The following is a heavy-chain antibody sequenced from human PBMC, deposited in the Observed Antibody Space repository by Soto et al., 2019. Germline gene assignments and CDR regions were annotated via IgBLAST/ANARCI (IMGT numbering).Heavy chain of an antibody. D-gene: IGHD4-17*01. Sequence: GASVKVSCKASGGTFNNYAINWVRQAPGQGLEWMGGIIPLFGTANYAQKFQGRVTITADESTSTAYLDLSSLRSDDTAVYYCARGSHYGDSTFEYWGQGTLVTSPQ. CDR3: ARGSHYGDSTFEY. CDR2: IIPLFGTA. J-gene: IGHJ4*02. V-gene: IGHV1-69*13. CDR1: GGTFNNYA.